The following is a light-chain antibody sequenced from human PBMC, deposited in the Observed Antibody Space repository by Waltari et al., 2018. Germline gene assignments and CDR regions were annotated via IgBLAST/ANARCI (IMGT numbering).Light chain of an antibody. CDR2: DAS. CDR1: LSVNSQ. Sequence: SCRASLSVNSQLAWYQHKPGQAPRLLIYDASIRVTGISARFSGSGSGTDFTLTISSLEPEDFAVYYCQQRSKWPWSFGQGTKVEIK. J-gene: IGKJ1*01. V-gene: IGKV3-11*01. CDR3: QQRSKWPWS.